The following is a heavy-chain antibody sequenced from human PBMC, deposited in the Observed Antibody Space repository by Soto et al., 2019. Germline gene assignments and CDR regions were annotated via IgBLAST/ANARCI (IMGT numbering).Heavy chain of an antibody. CDR1: GFTFGDYA. V-gene: IGHV3-7*03. D-gene: IGHD5-12*01. Sequence: EVQVVESGGGLVKPGQSLRLTCTTSGFTFGDYAMSWFRQAPGKGLEWVANIKEDGSEKNYVDSVKGRFTISRDNAKNSLYLQMNSLRAEDTATYYCARCGSENDYWGQGTLVTVSS. CDR3: ARCGSENDY. J-gene: IGHJ4*02. CDR2: IKEDGSEK.